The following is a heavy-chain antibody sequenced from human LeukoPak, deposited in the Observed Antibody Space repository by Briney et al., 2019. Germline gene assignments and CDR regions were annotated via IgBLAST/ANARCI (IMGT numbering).Heavy chain of an antibody. J-gene: IGHJ1*01. V-gene: IGHV1-46*03. Sequence: ASVKVSCKASGYTFTSYYMHWVRQAPGQGLEWMGIINPSGGSTSYAQKFQGRVTMTRDTSTSTVYMELSSLRSEDKAVYYCARDSPLYGSGSYYNDEYFQHWGQGTLVTVSS. CDR1: GYTFTSYY. D-gene: IGHD3-10*01. CDR2: INPSGGST. CDR3: ARDSPLYGSGSYYNDEYFQH.